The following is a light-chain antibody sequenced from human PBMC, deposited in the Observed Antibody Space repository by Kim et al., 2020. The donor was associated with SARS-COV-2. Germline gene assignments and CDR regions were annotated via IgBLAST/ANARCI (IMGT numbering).Light chain of an antibody. V-gene: IGKV1-9*01. CDR1: QGISSY. Sequence: IQLTQSPSSLSASVGDRVSITCRASQGISSYLAWYQQEPGKAPKLLIYAASTLQSGVPSRFSGSGSGTDFTLTISSLQPEDFATYYCQHHNSYPCTFGPGTKVDIK. CDR3: QHHNSYPCT. CDR2: AAS. J-gene: IGKJ3*01.